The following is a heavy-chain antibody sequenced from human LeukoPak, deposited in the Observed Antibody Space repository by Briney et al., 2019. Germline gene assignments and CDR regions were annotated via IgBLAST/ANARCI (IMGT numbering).Heavy chain of an antibody. CDR1: GFTFSNYA. V-gene: IGHV3-23*01. D-gene: IGHD3-9*01. CDR2: ILGSGGST. J-gene: IGHJ4*02. Sequence: GGSLRLSCAASGFTFSNYAMSWVRQAPGKGLEWVSAILGSGGSTYYADSVKGRFTVSRDNSKSTLYLQMNSLRAEDTALYYCAKWGDDDVLTGYYVPNYWAQETWVTVSS. CDR3: AKWGDDDVLTGYYVPNY.